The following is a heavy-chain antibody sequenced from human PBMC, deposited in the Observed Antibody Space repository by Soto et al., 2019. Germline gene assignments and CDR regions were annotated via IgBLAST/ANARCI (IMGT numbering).Heavy chain of an antibody. CDR1: GYTFTSYG. J-gene: IGHJ4*02. D-gene: IGHD3-22*01. Sequence: GASVKVSCKASGYTFTSYGISWVRQAPGQGLEWMGWISAYNGNTNYAQKLQGRVTMTTDTSTSTAYMELRSLRSDDTAVYYCARDLVVSRQWFMWAGYWGQGTLVTVSS. CDR2: ISAYNGNT. V-gene: IGHV1-18*01. CDR3: ARDLVVSRQWFMWAGY.